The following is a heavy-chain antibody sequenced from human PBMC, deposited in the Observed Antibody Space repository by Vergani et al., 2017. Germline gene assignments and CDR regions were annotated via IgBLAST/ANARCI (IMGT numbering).Heavy chain of an antibody. V-gene: IGHV4-39*07. CDR3: AKDCRVRGFPYEYYFDY. J-gene: IGHJ4*02. D-gene: IGHD3-10*01. CDR2: IYYSGST. CDR1: GGSISSSSYY. Sequence: QLQLQESGPGLVKPSETLSLTCTVSGGSISSSSYYWGWIRQPPGKGLEWIGSIYYSGSTYYNPSLKSRVTISVDTSKNQFSLKLSSVTAADTAVYYCAKDCRVRGFPYEYYFDYWGQGTLVTVSS.